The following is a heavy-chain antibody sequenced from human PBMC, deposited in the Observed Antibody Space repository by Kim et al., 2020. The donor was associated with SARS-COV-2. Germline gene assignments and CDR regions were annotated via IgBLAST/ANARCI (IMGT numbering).Heavy chain of an antibody. Sequence: ASVKVSCKASGYTFTSYDINWVRQATGQGLEWMGWMNPNSGNTGYAQKFQGRVTMTRNTSISTAYMELSSLRSEDTAVYYCARVGHYDSSGLSPAFDIWGQGTMVTVSS. CDR1: GYTFTSYD. V-gene: IGHV1-8*01. J-gene: IGHJ3*02. CDR3: ARVGHYDSSGLSPAFDI. CDR2: MNPNSGNT. D-gene: IGHD3-22*01.